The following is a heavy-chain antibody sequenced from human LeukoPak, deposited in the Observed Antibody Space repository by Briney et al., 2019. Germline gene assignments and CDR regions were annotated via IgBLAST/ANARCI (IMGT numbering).Heavy chain of an antibody. CDR1: GGSISSYY. J-gene: IGHJ5*02. CDR2: IYYSGST. D-gene: IGHD1-26*01. Sequence: SETLSLTCTVSGGSISSYYWSWIRQPPGKGLEWIGYIYYSGSTNYNPSLKSRVTISVDTSKNQFSLKLSSVTAADTAVYYCARLIPYSGSYWVDPWGQGTLVTVSS. CDR3: ARLIPYSGSYWVDP. V-gene: IGHV4-59*01.